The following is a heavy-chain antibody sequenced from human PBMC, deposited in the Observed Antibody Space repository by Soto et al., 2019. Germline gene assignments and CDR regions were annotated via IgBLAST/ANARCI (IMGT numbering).Heavy chain of an antibody. V-gene: IGHV4-38-2*02. CDR2: MYHDGNT. Sequence: PGGSLRLSCAASAFTLSRYSMNWVRQAPGKGLEWIANMYHDGNTHYNPSLKSRVTMSVDTSKNQFSLKLNSVTAADTAVYYCARESYSGYHSYDYWGQGILVIISS. D-gene: IGHD5-12*01. CDR1: AFTLSRYS. J-gene: IGHJ4*02. CDR3: ARESYSGYHSYDY.